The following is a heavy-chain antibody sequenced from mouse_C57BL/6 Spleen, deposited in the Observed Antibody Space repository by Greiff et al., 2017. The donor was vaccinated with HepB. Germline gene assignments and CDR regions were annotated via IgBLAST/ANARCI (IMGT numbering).Heavy chain of an antibody. CDR1: GFTFSSYT. V-gene: IGHV5-9*01. CDR2: ISGGGGNT. D-gene: IGHD2-4*01. Sequence: DVKLVESGGGLVKPGGSLKLSCAASGFTFSSYTMSWVRQTPEKRLEWVATISGGGGNTYYPDSVKGRFTISRDNAKNTLYLQMSSLRSEDTALYYCARPYYDTTGWYFDVWGTGTTVTVSS. J-gene: IGHJ1*03. CDR3: ARPYYDTTGWYFDV.